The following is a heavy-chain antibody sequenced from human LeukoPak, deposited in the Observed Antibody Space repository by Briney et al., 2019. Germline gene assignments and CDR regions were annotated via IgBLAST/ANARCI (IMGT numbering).Heavy chain of an antibody. V-gene: IGHV3-11*04. CDR3: TRPSSSWYGRNDY. CDR1: GFTFSDCY. D-gene: IGHD6-13*01. Sequence: GGSLRLSCAASGFTFSDCYMSWVRQAPGKGLEWVSYISSSGSTIYYADSVKGRFTISRDNAKNSLYLQMNSLRAEDTAVYYCTRPSSSWYGRNDYWGQGTLVTVSS. J-gene: IGHJ4*02. CDR2: ISSSGSTI.